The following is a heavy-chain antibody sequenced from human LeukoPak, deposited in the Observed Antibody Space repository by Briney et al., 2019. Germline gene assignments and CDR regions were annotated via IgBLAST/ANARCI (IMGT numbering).Heavy chain of an antibody. Sequence: GGSLRLSCAASGFTFSSYGMHWVRQAPGKGLEWVAVIWYDGSNKYYADSVKGRFTISRDNSKNTLYLQMNSLRAEDTAVYYCAKDLYCGSGSYYMDVWGKGTTVTVSS. CDR1: GFTFSSYG. CDR2: IWYDGSNK. J-gene: IGHJ6*03. D-gene: IGHD3-10*01. CDR3: AKDLYCGSGSYYMDV. V-gene: IGHV3-33*06.